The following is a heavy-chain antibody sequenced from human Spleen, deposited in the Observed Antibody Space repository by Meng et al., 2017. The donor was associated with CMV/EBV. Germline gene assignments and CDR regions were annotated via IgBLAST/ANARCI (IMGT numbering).Heavy chain of an antibody. J-gene: IGHJ6*02. V-gene: IGHV3-53*01. CDR3: ARDGDYSKGFYYYYGLEV. D-gene: IGHD4-11*01. Sequence: GESLKISCAASGFTVSSNYMSWVRQAPGKGLEWVSVIYSGGSTYYADSVKGRFTISRDNAKSSLYLQMDSLRAEDTALYYCARDGDYSKGFYYYYGLEVWGQGTTVTVSS. CDR1: GFTVSSNY. CDR2: IYSGGST.